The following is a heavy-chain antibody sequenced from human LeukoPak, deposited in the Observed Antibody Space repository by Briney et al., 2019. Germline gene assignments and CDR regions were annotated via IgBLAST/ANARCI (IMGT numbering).Heavy chain of an antibody. CDR1: GYTFASYD. J-gene: IGHJ5*02. V-gene: IGHV1-2*02. Sequence: ASVKVSCKASGYTFASYDINWVRQATGQGLEWMGWINPNSGGTNYAQKFQGRVTMTRDTSISTAYMELSRLRSDDTAVYYCARQLEGFDPWGQGTLVTVSS. CDR2: INPNSGGT. D-gene: IGHD1-1*01. CDR3: ARQLEGFDP.